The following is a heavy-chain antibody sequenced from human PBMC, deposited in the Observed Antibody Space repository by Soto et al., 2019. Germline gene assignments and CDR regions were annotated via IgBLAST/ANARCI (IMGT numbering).Heavy chain of an antibody. V-gene: IGHV1-18*01. CDR3: AREGYCSSTSCYMRDYYYYGMDV. CDR1: GYTFTSYG. Sequence: ASVKVSCKASGYTFTSYGISWVRQAPGQGLEWMGWISAYNGNTNYAQKLQGRVTMTTDTSTSTAYMELRSLRSDDTAVYYCAREGYCSSTSCYMRDYYYYGMDVWGQGTTVTVS. D-gene: IGHD2-2*02. J-gene: IGHJ6*02. CDR2: ISAYNGNT.